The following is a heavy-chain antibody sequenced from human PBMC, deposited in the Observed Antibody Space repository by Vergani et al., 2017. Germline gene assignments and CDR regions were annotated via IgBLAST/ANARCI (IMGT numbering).Heavy chain of an antibody. CDR3: ARARWFGELLSYYYYYYMDV. V-gene: IGHV3-21*01. CDR2: ISSSSSYI. Sequence: EVQLVESGGGLVKPGGSLRLSCAASGFTFSSYSMNWVRQAPGKGLEWVSSISSSSSYIYYADSVKGRFTISRDNAKNSLYLQMNSLRAEDTAVYYCARARWFGELLSYYYYYYMDVWGKGTTVTVSS. CDR1: GFTFSSYS. J-gene: IGHJ6*03. D-gene: IGHD3-10*01.